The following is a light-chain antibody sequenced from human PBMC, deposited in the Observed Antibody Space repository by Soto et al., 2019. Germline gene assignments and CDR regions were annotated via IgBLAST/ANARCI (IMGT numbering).Light chain of an antibody. Sequence: EIVLTQSPGTLSLSPGERATLSCRASQSVTSNSLAWYQQKPGQAPRLLIYNAASRAPGIPDRFSGGGSGTDFTLTISRLEPEDFAVYWCQQSGSSPRTFGQGTKVEVK. CDR2: NAA. V-gene: IGKV3-20*01. J-gene: IGKJ1*01. CDR1: QSVTSNS. CDR3: QQSGSSPRT.